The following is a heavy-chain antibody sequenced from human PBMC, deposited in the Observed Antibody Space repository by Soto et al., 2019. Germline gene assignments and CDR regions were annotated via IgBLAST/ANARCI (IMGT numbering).Heavy chain of an antibody. Sequence: QVQLVESGGGVVQPGRSPRLSCAASGFTFSSYGMYWVRQAPGKGLEWVAVISYDGSNKYYADSVKGRFTISRDNSKNTLYLQMNSLRAEDTAVYYCAKADLTYDYIWGSYRQGAFDIWGQGTMVTVSS. D-gene: IGHD3-16*02. J-gene: IGHJ3*02. CDR3: AKADLTYDYIWGSYRQGAFDI. V-gene: IGHV3-30*18. CDR2: ISYDGSNK. CDR1: GFTFSSYG.